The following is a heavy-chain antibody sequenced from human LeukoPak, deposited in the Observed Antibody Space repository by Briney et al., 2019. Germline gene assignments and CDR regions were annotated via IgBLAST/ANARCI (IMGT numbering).Heavy chain of an antibody. CDR1: GGSFSGYY. V-gene: IGHV4-34*01. Sequence: PSETLSLTCAVYGGSFSGYYWSWIRQPPGKGLEWIGEINHSGNTNYNPSLKSRVTISVDTSKNQFSLKLSSVTAADTAVYHCARVCSSTSCYTNYYYYGMDVWGQGTTVTVSS. D-gene: IGHD2-2*02. J-gene: IGHJ6*02. CDR2: INHSGNT. CDR3: ARVCSSTSCYTNYYYYGMDV.